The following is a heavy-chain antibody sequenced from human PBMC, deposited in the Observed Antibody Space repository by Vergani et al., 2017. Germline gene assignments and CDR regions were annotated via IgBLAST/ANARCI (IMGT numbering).Heavy chain of an antibody. CDR2: ISSSSSYI. Sequence: EVQLVESGGGLVKPGGSLRLSCAASGFTFSSYSMNWVRQAPGKGLEWVSSISSSSSYIYYADSVKGRFTISRDNAKNSLYLQMNSLRAEDTAVYYCATGYSSGRNYNEAFDIWGQGTMVTVSS. D-gene: IGHD6-19*01. V-gene: IGHV3-21*01. CDR1: GFTFSSYS. CDR3: ATGYSSGRNYNEAFDI. J-gene: IGHJ3*02.